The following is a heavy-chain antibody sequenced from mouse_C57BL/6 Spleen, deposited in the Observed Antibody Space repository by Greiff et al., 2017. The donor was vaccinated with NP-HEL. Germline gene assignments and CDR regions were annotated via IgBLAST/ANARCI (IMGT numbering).Heavy chain of an antibody. Sequence: QVQLQQSGAELAKPGASVKLSCKASGYTFTSYWMHWVKQRPGQGLEWIGYINPSSGYTKYNQKFKYKATLTADKSSSTAYMQLSSLTYEDSAVYYCARLRRGDWYFDVWGTGTTVTVSS. V-gene: IGHV1-7*01. D-gene: IGHD2-12*01. J-gene: IGHJ1*03. CDR3: ARLRRGDWYFDV. CDR2: INPSSGYT. CDR1: GYTFTSYW.